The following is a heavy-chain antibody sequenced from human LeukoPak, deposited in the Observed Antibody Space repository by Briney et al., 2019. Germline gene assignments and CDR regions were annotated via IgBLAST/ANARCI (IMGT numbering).Heavy chain of an antibody. V-gene: IGHV3-7*03. J-gene: IGHJ3*02. Sequence: PGGALRLSCAASGFTFSSFAMSWVRQAPGKGLEWVANIQQDGSEKYYVDSVKGRFTISRDNAKNSLYLQMNSLRAEDTAVYYCARTTGAFDIWGQGTMVTVSS. CDR3: ARTTGAFDI. CDR2: IQQDGSEK. CDR1: GFTFSSFA. D-gene: IGHD4-17*01.